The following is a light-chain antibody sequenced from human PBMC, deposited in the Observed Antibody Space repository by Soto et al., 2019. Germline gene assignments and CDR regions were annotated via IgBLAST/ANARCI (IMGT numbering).Light chain of an antibody. Sequence: DIQMTQSPSSLSASVGDRVTITCRASQSISSYLYWYQQKPGKAPKLLIYAASSLQSGVPSRFSGSGSRTDFTLTISSLQPEEFATYYCQQSYSTPWTFGQGTKVEIK. CDR3: QQSYSTPWT. J-gene: IGKJ1*01. CDR2: AAS. CDR1: QSISSY. V-gene: IGKV1-39*01.